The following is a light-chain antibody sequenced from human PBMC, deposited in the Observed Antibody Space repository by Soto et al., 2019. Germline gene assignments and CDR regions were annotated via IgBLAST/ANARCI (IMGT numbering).Light chain of an antibody. V-gene: IGKV3-20*01. CDR1: QSVSGSY. Sequence: EIVLTQSPGTLSLSPGESATLSCRASQSVSGSYLAWYQQKPGQAPRLVLYATSLRATGFPARFTGSGSGTAFTLTLSILEPEDFAVYFCQHYDNSLWTFGQGTNVEI. CDR2: ATS. CDR3: QHYDNSLWT. J-gene: IGKJ1*01.